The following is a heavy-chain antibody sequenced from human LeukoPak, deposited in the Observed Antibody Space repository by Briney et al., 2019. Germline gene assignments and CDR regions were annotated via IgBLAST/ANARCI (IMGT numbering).Heavy chain of an antibody. J-gene: IGHJ4*02. Sequence: GGSLRLSCAASGFTFDDYAMHWVRQAPGKGLEWVSGISWNSGSIGYADSVKGRFTISRDNAKNSLYLQMNSLRAEDTALYYRARVGYDYVWGSYRYYFDYWGQGTLVTVSS. CDR1: GFTFDDYA. D-gene: IGHD3-16*02. V-gene: IGHV3-9*01. CDR3: ARVGYDYVWGSYRYYFDY. CDR2: ISWNSGSI.